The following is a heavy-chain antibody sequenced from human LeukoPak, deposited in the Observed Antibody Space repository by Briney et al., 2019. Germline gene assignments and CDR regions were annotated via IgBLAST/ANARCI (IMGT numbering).Heavy chain of an antibody. V-gene: IGHV3-48*04. Sequence: GGSLRLSCAASGFTFSSYSLNWVRQAPGKGLEWVSFISSSSITIYYADSVKGRFTISRGNAEKSLYLQMNSLRAEDTAVYYCARDRGGSYSAIDYWGQGTLVTVSS. CDR3: ARDRGGSYSAIDY. J-gene: IGHJ4*02. CDR2: ISSSSITI. CDR1: GFTFSSYS. D-gene: IGHD2-15*01.